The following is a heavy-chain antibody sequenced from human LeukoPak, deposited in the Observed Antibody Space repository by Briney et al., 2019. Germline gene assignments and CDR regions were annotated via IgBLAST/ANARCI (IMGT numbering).Heavy chain of an antibody. CDR3: ARLTLSANDWCYDY. CDR1: GFTFSAYW. V-gene: IGHV3-7*01. J-gene: IGHJ4*02. D-gene: IGHD5-12*01. Sequence: GGSLRLSCAASGFTFSAYWMRWVRQAPGKGLEWVASIKEDGSEKYYVDAVKGRFTISRDNAKNSLYLQMNSLRAEDTAVYYCARLTLSANDWCYDYWGQGTLVTVSS. CDR2: IKEDGSEK.